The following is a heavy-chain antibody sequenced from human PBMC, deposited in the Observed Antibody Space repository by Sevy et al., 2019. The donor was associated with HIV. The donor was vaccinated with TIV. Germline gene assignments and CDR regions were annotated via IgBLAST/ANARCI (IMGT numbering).Heavy chain of an antibody. J-gene: IGHJ3*02. Sequence: GGSLRLSCAASGFTFSTYTMNWVRQAPGKGLEWDSSISSSSNYIYYADSMKGRFTISRDNANNSLYLQMNSLRAEDTAVYYCARPYGSGSWEAFDIWGQGTMVTVSS. CDR3: ARPYGSGSWEAFDI. V-gene: IGHV3-21*01. CDR2: ISSSSNYI. D-gene: IGHD3-10*01. CDR1: GFTFSTYT.